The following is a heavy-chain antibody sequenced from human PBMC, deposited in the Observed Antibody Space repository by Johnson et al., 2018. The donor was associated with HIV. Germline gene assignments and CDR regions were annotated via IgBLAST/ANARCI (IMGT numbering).Heavy chain of an antibody. CDR1: GFTFSNFW. Sequence: MLLVESGGGLVQPGGSLRLSCAASGFTFSNFWMSWVRQASGKGLEWVGRIRSKANSYATAYAAPVKGRFTISSDDSKNTAYLQMNSLRADDTAVYYCARAYSYGAFDIWGQGTRVTVSS. V-gene: IGHV3-73*01. CDR3: ARAYSYGAFDI. J-gene: IGHJ3*02. CDR2: IRSKANSYAT. D-gene: IGHD5-18*01.